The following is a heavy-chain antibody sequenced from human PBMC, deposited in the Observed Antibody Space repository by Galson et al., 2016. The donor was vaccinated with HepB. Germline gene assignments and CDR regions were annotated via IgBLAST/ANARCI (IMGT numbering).Heavy chain of an antibody. J-gene: IGHJ6*02. CDR2: IDGGGDK. D-gene: IGHD6-13*01. Sequence: PALVKPTQTLTLTCTFSGFSLSTSGMRVIWIRQPPGKALEWLSLIDGGGDKYYSISLKTRLTISKDTSKNQVLLTMTNMDPVDTGTYYCARIRYTNTWYSYYYGMDVWGQGTAVTVSS. V-gene: IGHV2-70*01. CDR3: ARIRYTNTWYSYYYGMDV. CDR1: GFSLSTSGMR.